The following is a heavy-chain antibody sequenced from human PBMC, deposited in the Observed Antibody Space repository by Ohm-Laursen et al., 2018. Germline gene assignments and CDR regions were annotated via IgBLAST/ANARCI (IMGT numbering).Heavy chain of an antibody. D-gene: IGHD3-16*01. Sequence: SLRLSCAAFGFTLSTYWMSWVRQAPGKGLEWVANIKQDGSKTYYVDSVKGRFTISRDNAKNSLFLQMDSLRAEDTAIYYCARVLGSYDYGDYWGQGTPVTVSS. J-gene: IGHJ4*02. CDR3: ARVLGSYDYGDY. CDR2: IKQDGSKT. CDR1: GFTLSTYW. V-gene: IGHV3-7*01.